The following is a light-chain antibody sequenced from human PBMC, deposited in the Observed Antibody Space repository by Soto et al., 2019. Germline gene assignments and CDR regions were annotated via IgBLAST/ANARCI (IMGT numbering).Light chain of an antibody. CDR1: SNDVGHSSF. CDR2: EVS. CDR3: NAQADNGKHV. J-gene: IGLJ1*01. V-gene: IGLV2-8*01. Sequence: QSALTQPPSASGSPGQSVTISCTGNSNDVGHSSFISWYQQHPGKGPKLIIYEVSKRPSGVPDPFSGSKSGNKASLSVAGLQDEDEADYFCNAQADNGKHVFGTGTKLTVL.